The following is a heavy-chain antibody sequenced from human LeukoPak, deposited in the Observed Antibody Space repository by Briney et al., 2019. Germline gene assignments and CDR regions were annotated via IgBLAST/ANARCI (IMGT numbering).Heavy chain of an antibody. CDR3: VKPARTTQWDYFHS. V-gene: IGHV3-64D*06. CDR1: GFTFSSYG. J-gene: IGHJ4*02. Sequence: GGSLRLSCSASGFTFSSYGIYWVCQAPGKGLEYVSAISSSGGSTYYADSVKGRFTISRDNSKNTLSLQMSSLRPEDTAVYYCVKPARTTQWDYFHSWGQGTLVTVSS. CDR2: ISSSGGST. D-gene: IGHD1-26*01.